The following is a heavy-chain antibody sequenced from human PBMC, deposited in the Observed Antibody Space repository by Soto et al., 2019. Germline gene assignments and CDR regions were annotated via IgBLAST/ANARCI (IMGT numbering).Heavy chain of an antibody. D-gene: IGHD7-27*01. CDR1: GGSFSGYY. J-gene: IGHJ4*02. CDR2: INHSGST. Sequence: PSETLSLTCAVYGGSFSGYYWSWIRQPPGKGLEWIGEINHSGSTNYNPSLKSRVTISVDTSKNQFSLKLSSVTAADTAVYYCARDQNWGLGYWGQGTLVTVSS. CDR3: ARDQNWGLGY. V-gene: IGHV4-34*01.